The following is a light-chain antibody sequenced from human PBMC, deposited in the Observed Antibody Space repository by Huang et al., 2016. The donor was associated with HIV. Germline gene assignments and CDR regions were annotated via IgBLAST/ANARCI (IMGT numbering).Light chain of an antibody. CDR3: QHYNNWPPYT. J-gene: IGKJ2*01. V-gene: IGKV3-15*01. CDR1: PHVNSN. CDR2: GAS. Sequence: EIVMTQSPSTLSLSPGERATLSCTASPHVNSNLAWYHQKPGQAPRLLIYGASTRATGVPARFRGSGSVTEFTLTISSLQSEDFAMYYCQHYNNWPPYTFGQGTRLQIK.